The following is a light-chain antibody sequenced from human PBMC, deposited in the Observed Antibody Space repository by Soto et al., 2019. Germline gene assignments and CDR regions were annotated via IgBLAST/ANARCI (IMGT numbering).Light chain of an antibody. CDR2: KTY. J-gene: IGKJ4*01. CDR1: QSLVHIDGNTY. V-gene: IGKV2-24*01. CDR3: MQATHFPILT. Sequence: DIVMTQTPLSAPVTLGQTASISCRSSQSLVHIDGNTYLSWLHQRPGQPPRLLIYKTYMRFSGGTVRLSGSGTGTDFILRISRVEGEDVGVNYCMQATHFPILTCSEGTKVDIE.